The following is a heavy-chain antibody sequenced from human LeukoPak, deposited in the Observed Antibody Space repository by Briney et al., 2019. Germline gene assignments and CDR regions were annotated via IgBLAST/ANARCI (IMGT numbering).Heavy chain of an antibody. CDR1: GGTFSRYA. J-gene: IGHJ4*02. D-gene: IGHD1-26*01. CDR2: IIPIFGTA. CDR3: ARDRRPSIVGAMTFDY. Sequence: ASVKVSCKASGGTFSRYAISWVRQAPGQGLEWMGGIIPIFGTANYAQKFQGRVTITADESTSTAYMELSSLRSEDTAVYYCARDRRPSIVGAMTFDYWGQGTLVTVSS. V-gene: IGHV1-69*13.